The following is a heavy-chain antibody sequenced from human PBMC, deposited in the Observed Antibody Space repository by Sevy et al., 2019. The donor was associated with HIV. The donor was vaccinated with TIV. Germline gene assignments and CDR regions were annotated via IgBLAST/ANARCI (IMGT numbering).Heavy chain of an antibody. V-gene: IGHV1-18*01. CDR2: INIYNGNT. D-gene: IGHD3-16*01. J-gene: IGHJ5*02. Sequence: ASVKVSCKPSGYTITTFGINWVRQAPGQGLEWMAWINIYNGNTIYAQNLQGRVTLTRDTSTNTAYMELRSLTSDDTAVYYCARMRNLGEPSDPWGQGALVTVSS. CDR3: ARMRNLGEPSDP. CDR1: GYTITTFG.